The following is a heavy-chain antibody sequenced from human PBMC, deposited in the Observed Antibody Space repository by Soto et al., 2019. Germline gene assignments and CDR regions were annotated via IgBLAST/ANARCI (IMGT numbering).Heavy chain of an antibody. D-gene: IGHD6-13*01. CDR2: ISYDGSNK. CDR3: AGLFNTVQQLDPAYFDL. J-gene: IGHJ2*01. Sequence: QVQLVESGGGVAQPGRSLRLSCAASGFTFSSYAMHWVRQAPGKGLEWVAVISYDGSNKYYADSVKGRFTISRDNSKNTLYLQMNSLRAEDTAVYYCAGLFNTVQQLDPAYFDLWGRGTLVTVSS. V-gene: IGHV3-30-3*01. CDR1: GFTFSSYA.